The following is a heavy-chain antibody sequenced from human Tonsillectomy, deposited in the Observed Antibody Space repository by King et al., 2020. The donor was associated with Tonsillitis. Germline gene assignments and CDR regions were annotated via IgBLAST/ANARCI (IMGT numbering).Heavy chain of an antibody. CDR3: ARIYYYDSSGYYQIWFDP. Sequence: VQLQESGPGLVKPSETLSLTCTVSGGSISGYYWSWIRPPPGKGLEWIGYIYYSGSTNYNPSLKSRVTLSVATSKNQFSLKLSSLTAADTAVYYCARIYYYDSSGYYQIWFDPWGQGTLVTVSS. D-gene: IGHD3-22*01. CDR1: GGSISGYY. CDR2: IYYSGST. J-gene: IGHJ5*02. V-gene: IGHV4-59*01.